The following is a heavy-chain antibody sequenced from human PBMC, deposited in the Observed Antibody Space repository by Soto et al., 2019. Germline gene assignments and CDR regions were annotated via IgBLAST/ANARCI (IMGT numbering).Heavy chain of an antibody. CDR1: GFTFSSYA. CDR2: ISSSGSTI. Sequence: GGSLRLSCAASGFTFSSYAMSWVRQAPGKGLEWVSYISSSGSTIYYADSVKGRFTISRDNAKNSLYLQMNSLRAEDTAVYYCARGARRGPRAYYYGMDVWGQGTTVTVSS. CDR3: ARGARRGPRAYYYGMDV. V-gene: IGHV3-48*03. D-gene: IGHD3-10*01. J-gene: IGHJ6*02.